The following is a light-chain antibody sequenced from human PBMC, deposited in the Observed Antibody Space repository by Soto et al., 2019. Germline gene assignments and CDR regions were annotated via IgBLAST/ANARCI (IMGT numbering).Light chain of an antibody. V-gene: IGLV2-14*01. Sequence: QSALTQPASVSGSPGQSITISCTGTSSDVGGYNYVSWYQQHPGKAPKLLIYEVSNRPSGLSNRFTASKSGNTASLTISGLQAEDEADSYCNSYTSSTTRVFGGGTKLTVL. CDR2: EVS. CDR3: NSYTSSTTRV. CDR1: SSDVGGYNY. J-gene: IGLJ3*02.